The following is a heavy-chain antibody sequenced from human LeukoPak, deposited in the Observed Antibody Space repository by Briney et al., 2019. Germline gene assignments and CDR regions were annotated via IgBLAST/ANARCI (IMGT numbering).Heavy chain of an antibody. V-gene: IGHV3-21*04. CDR3: AKDRDDYVWGSYLGAFDI. CDR1: GFPFNTYS. D-gene: IGHD3-16*01. J-gene: IGHJ3*02. Sequence: GGSLRLSCVASGFPFNTYSMNWVRQAPGKGLEWVSSISSSSIYRYYADSAKSRVTLSRYNAKNSLYLQMNSLRAEDTAVFYCAKDRDDYVWGSYLGAFDIWGQGTMVTVSS. CDR2: ISSSSIYR.